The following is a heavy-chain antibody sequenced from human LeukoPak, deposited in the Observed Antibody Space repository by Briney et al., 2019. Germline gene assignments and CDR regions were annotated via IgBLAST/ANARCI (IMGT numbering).Heavy chain of an antibody. CDR1: GGSISSYY. J-gene: IGHJ2*01. Sequence: SETLSLTCTVSGGSISSYYWSWIRQPAGKGLEWIGRIYISGSTNYNPSLKSRVTMSVDTSKNQFSLKLSSVTAADTAVYYCARLSSSWYQDWYFDLWGRGTLVTVSS. CDR2: IYISGST. V-gene: IGHV4-4*07. D-gene: IGHD6-13*01. CDR3: ARLSSSWYQDWYFDL.